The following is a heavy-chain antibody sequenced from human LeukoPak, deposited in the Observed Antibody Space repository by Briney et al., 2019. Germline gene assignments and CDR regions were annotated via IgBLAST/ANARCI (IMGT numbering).Heavy chain of an antibody. CDR1: GGSISSYY. Sequence: SETLSLTCTVSGGSISSYYWSWIRQPPGEGLEWIGYIYYSGSTNYNPSLKSRVTISVDTSKNQFSLKLSSVTAADTAVYYCASSRWFTYYFDYWGQGTLVTVSS. V-gene: IGHV4-59*08. CDR3: ASSRWFTYYFDY. J-gene: IGHJ4*02. CDR2: IYYSGST. D-gene: IGHD4-23*01.